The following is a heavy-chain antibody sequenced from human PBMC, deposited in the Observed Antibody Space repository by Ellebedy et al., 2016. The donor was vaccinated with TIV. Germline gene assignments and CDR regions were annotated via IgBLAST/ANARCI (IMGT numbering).Heavy chain of an antibody. J-gene: IGHJ5*02. CDR1: GGSISSGGYY. Sequence: MPSEALSLTCTVSGGSISSGGYYWGWIRQPPGKGLEWIGSIYYSGSTYYNPSLKSRVTISVDTSKNQFSLKLSSVTAADTAVYYCARHTLRENGDYAGWFDPWGQGTLVTVSS. CDR3: ARHTLRENGDYAGWFDP. V-gene: IGHV4-39*01. D-gene: IGHD4-17*01. CDR2: IYYSGST.